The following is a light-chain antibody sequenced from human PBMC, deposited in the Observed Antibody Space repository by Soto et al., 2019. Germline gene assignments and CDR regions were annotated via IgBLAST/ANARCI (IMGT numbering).Light chain of an antibody. CDR3: QQRSNWPPRIA. V-gene: IGKV3-11*01. Sequence: EIVVTQSPSTLSLSPLERSTLSGRASQSVSSSLAWYQQKPGQAPRLLIYDASNRATGIPARFSGSGSGTDFTLTISSLEPEDFAVYYCQQRSNWPPRIAFGPGTKVDIK. CDR2: DAS. J-gene: IGKJ3*01. CDR1: QSVSSS.